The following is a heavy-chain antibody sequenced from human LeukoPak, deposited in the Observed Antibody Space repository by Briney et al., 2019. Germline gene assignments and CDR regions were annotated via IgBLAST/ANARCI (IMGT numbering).Heavy chain of an antibody. CDR3: ARAGLAVAGTPYYFDN. CDR2: INPNSGGT. Sequence: GASVKVSCKASGYTFTGYYMHWVRQAPGQGLEWVGWINPNSGGTNYAQKFQDRVTMTRDTSMSTAYMELSRLKSDDTAVYYCARAGLAVAGTPYYFDNWGQGTLVTVSS. V-gene: IGHV1-2*02. CDR1: GYTFTGYY. D-gene: IGHD6-19*01. J-gene: IGHJ4*02.